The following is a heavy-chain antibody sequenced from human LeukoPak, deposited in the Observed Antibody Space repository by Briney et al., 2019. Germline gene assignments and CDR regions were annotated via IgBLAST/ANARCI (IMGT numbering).Heavy chain of an antibody. CDR1: GGSISSYY. CDR3: ARDSGWLQLHNAFDI. CDR2: IYYSGST. J-gene: IGHJ3*02. D-gene: IGHD5-24*01. V-gene: IGHV4-59*01. Sequence: PSETLSLTCTVSGGSISSYYWSWIRQPPGKGLEWSGYIYYSGSTNYNPSLKSRVTISVDTSKNQFSLKLSSVTAADTAVYYCARDSGWLQLHNAFDIWGQGTMVTVSS.